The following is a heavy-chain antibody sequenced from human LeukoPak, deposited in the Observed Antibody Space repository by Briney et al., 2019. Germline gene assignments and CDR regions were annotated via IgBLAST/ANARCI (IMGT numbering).Heavy chain of an antibody. CDR2: ISGSGGST. D-gene: IGHD3-22*01. Sequence: GGSLRLSCAASGFTVSSNYMSWVRQAPGKGLEWVSAISGSGGSTNYADSVKGRFTISRDNSKNTLYLQMNSLRAEDTAVYYCAKDDSSGYTTRTYYFDYWGQGTLVTVSS. J-gene: IGHJ4*02. V-gene: IGHV3-23*01. CDR3: AKDDSSGYTTRTYYFDY. CDR1: GFTVSSNY.